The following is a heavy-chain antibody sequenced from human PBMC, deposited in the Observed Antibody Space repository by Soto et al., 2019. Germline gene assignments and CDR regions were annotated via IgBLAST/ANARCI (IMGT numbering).Heavy chain of an antibody. Sequence: GSLRLSCAASGFTFSNYWMSWVRQAPGKGLEWVANIKQDGSERNYADSVKGRFTISRDIAKNSLSLRMNSLRAEDTAVYYCARQRWLQLWYFDYWGQGTLVTVSS. V-gene: IGHV3-7*03. J-gene: IGHJ4*02. CDR3: ARQRWLQLWYFDY. CDR1: GFTFSNYW. CDR2: IKQDGSER. D-gene: IGHD5-12*01.